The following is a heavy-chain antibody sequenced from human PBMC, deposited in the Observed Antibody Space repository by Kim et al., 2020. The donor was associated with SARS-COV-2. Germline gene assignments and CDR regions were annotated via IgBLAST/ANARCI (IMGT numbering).Heavy chain of an antibody. V-gene: IGHV4-61*02. CDR3: ARGWVTWGDYYYYYGMDV. D-gene: IGHD3-10*01. Sequence: SETLSLTCTVSGGSISSGSYYWSWIRQPAGKGLEWIGCIYTSGSTNYNPSLKSRVTISVDTSKNQFSLKLSSVTAADTAVYYCARGWVTWGDYYYYYGMDVWGQGTTVTVSS. J-gene: IGHJ6*02. CDR2: IYTSGST. CDR1: GGSISSGSYY.